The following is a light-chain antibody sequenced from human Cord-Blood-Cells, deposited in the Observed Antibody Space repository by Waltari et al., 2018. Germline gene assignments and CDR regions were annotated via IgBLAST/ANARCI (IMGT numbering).Light chain of an antibody. Sequence: DIQMTQSPSSLSAYVGDRVTITCQASQDISNYLNWYQQKQGKAPKLLIYDASNLETGVPSRFSGSGSGTDFTFTISSLQPEDIATYYCQQYDNLPTFGGGTKVEIK. CDR2: DAS. CDR3: QQYDNLPT. CDR1: QDISNY. J-gene: IGKJ4*01. V-gene: IGKV1-33*01.